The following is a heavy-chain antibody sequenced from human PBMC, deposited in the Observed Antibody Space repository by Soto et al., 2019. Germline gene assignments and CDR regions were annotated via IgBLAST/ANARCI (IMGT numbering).Heavy chain of an antibody. Sequence: HPGGSLRLSCAASGFTFSSYEMNWVPQAPGKGLEWVSYISSSGRTIYYADSVKGRFNISRDNAKNSLYLQMNSLRAEDTAVYYCARSGYNWNDGARGYFDYWGQGTLVTVSS. CDR1: GFTFSSYE. CDR3: ARSGYNWNDGARGYFDY. D-gene: IGHD1-20*01. J-gene: IGHJ4*02. CDR2: ISSSGRTI. V-gene: IGHV3-48*03.